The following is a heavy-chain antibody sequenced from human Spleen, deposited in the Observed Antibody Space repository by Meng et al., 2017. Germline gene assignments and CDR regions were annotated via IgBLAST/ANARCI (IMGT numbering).Heavy chain of an antibody. CDR2: ISNNDGRT. D-gene: IGHD6-19*01. Sequence: GGSLRLSCRTSGFTLRNYGMSWVRQAPGKGLEWVATISNNDGRTHYADSVMGRFTISRDDFKNTLYLQVSSLRAEDTAVYYCARRGRFAVAGKGYFDPWGQGTLVTVSS. CDR1: GFTLRNYG. CDR3: ARRGRFAVAGKGYFDP. V-gene: IGHV3-23*01. J-gene: IGHJ5*02.